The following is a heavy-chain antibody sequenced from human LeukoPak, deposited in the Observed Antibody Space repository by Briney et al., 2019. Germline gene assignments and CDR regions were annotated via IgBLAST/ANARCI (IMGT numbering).Heavy chain of an antibody. CDR1: GGSISSYY. J-gene: IGHJ6*03. V-gene: IGHV4-59*01. Sequence: SETLSLTCTVPGGSISSYYWSWIRQPPGKGLEWIGYIYYSGSTNYNPSLKRRVTISVDTYKKQFSLKLSSVNAADRAVYYCARGPATMVRGYYYYLDVWGKGTTVTVSS. D-gene: IGHD3-10*01. CDR3: ARGPATMVRGYYYYLDV. CDR2: IYYSGST.